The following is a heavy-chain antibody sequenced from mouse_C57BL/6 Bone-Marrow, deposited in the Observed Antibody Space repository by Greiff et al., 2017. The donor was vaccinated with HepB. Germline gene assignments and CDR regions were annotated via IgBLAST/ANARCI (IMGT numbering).Heavy chain of an antibody. D-gene: IGHD6-1*01. Sequence: EVQGVESGEGLVKPGGSLKLSCAASGFTFSSYAMSWVRQTPEKRLEWVAYISSGGDYIYYADTVKGRFTISRDNARNTLYLQMSSLKSEDAAMYYCTAEAVLYYFDYWGQGTTLTVSS. CDR2: ISSGGDYI. V-gene: IGHV5-9-1*02. CDR3: TAEAVLYYFDY. J-gene: IGHJ2*01. CDR1: GFTFSSYA.